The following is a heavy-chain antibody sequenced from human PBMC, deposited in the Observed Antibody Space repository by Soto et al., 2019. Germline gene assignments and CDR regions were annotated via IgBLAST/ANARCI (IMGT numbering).Heavy chain of an antibody. CDR2: INAGNGNT. Sequence: ASVKVSCKASGYTFTSYAMHWVRQAPGQRLEWMGWINAGNGNTKYSQKLQGRVTITRDTSASTAYMELSSLRSENTAVYYCAREYYDILTGYYAPAPYGMDVWGQGTTVTVSS. CDR1: GYTFTSYA. J-gene: IGHJ6*02. V-gene: IGHV1-3*01. D-gene: IGHD3-9*01. CDR3: AREYYDILTGYYAPAPYGMDV.